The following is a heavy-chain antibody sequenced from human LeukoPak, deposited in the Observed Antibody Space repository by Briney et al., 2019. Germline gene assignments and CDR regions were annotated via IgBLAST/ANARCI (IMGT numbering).Heavy chain of an antibody. J-gene: IGHJ5*02. D-gene: IGHD4-11*01. CDR1: GFTLSGSA. Sequence: GGSLRLSCAASGFTLSGSAMHWVRQASGKGLEWVGRIRSKTNNYATAYAASVKGRFTISRDDSKNTAYLQMNSLKAEDTAVYYCSRRYSDYSWFDPWGQGTLVTVSS. CDR3: SRRYSDYSWFDP. V-gene: IGHV3-73*01. CDR2: IRSKTNNYAT.